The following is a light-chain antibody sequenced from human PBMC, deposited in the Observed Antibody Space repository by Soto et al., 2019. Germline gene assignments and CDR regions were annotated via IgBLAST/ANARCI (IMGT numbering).Light chain of an antibody. CDR3: QLYASSLRT. CDR2: GAS. J-gene: IGKJ1*01. V-gene: IGKV3-20*01. CDR1: QSVSSSY. Sequence: EIVLTQSPGTLSLSPGERATLSCRASQSVSSSYLAWYQQKPGQAPRLLIYGASSSAPGLPARFSGRGSGTDFTLTISRLEPEDFAVFYCQLYASSLRTFGQGTKVEIK.